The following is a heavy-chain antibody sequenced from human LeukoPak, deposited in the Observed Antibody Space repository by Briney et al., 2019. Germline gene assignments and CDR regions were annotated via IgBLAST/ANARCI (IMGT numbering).Heavy chain of an antibody. CDR3: ARLEQQLVLELANGDDY. CDR1: GGTFSSYA. CDR2: IIPILGIA. Sequence: ASVKVSCKASGGTFSSYAISWVRQAPGQGLEWMGRIIPILGIANYAQKFQGRVTITADKSTSTAYMELSSLRSEDTAVYYCARLEQQLVLELANGDDYWGQGTLVTVPS. V-gene: IGHV1-69*04. D-gene: IGHD6-13*01. J-gene: IGHJ4*02.